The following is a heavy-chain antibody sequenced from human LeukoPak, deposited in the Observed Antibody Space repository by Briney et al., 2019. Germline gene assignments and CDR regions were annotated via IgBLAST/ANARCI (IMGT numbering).Heavy chain of an antibody. Sequence: ASVKVSCKASGYTFTSYGISWVRRAPGQGLEWMGWISAYNGNTNYAQKLQGRVTMTTDTSTSTAYMELRSLRSDDTAVYYCAREGYCSGGSCYYYYYGMDVWGQGTTVTVSS. CDR1: GYTFTSYG. D-gene: IGHD2-15*01. CDR3: AREGYCSGGSCYYYYYGMDV. CDR2: ISAYNGNT. V-gene: IGHV1-18*01. J-gene: IGHJ6*02.